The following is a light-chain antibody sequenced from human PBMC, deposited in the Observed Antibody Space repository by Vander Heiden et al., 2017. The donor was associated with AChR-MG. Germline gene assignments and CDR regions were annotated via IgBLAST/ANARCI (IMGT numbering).Light chain of an antibody. V-gene: IGLV1-40*01. CDR3: QSYDSSLSASV. CDR1: TPNTGAGYD. CDR2: ANT. J-gene: IGLJ3*02. Sequence: QSVLTQAPSVSGAPGQRVTIPCTGSTPNTGAGYDVHWYQHLPGTAPKLLSFANTNRPSGVPDRFSGSKSGASASLAITGLQAEDEGDYFCQSYDSSLSASVFGGGTKLTVL.